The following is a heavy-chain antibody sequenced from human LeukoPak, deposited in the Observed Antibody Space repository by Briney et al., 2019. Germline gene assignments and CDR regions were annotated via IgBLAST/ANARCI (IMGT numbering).Heavy chain of an antibody. CDR1: GYSFTSYW. V-gene: IGHV5-51*01. D-gene: IGHD4-17*01. Sequence: GESLKISCKGSGYSFTSYWIGWVRQMPGKGLEWMGIIYPGDSDTRYSPSFQGQVTISADKSISTAYLQWSSLKASDTAMYYCARRGADYGDYARFDPWGQGTLVTDSS. CDR3: ARRGADYGDYARFDP. J-gene: IGHJ5*02. CDR2: IYPGDSDT.